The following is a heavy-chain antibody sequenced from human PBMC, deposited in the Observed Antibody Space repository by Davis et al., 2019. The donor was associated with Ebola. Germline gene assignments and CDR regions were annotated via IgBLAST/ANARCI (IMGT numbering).Heavy chain of an antibody. CDR2: ISSSGRNI. J-gene: IGHJ6*02. D-gene: IGHD2-2*01. V-gene: IGHV3-48*03. Sequence: GGSLRLSCAVSGVSFSSFDLNWVRQAPGKGLEWVSYISSSGRNIHYADSVKGRFTISRDNAKNSLYLQMNSLRAEDTAVYYCAKAGSSTSLRFHGMDVWGQGTTVTVSS. CDR3: AKAGSSTSLRFHGMDV. CDR1: GVSFSSFD.